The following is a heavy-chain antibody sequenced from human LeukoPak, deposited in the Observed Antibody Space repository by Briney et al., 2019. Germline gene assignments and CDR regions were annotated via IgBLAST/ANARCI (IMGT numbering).Heavy chain of an antibody. CDR2: ISSSSSTI. CDR3: ARGHYDVLAASYKWTPDY. CDR1: GFTFSSYS. J-gene: IGHJ4*02. V-gene: IGHV3-48*04. Sequence: GSLRLSCAASGFTFSSYSMNWVRQAPGKGLEWVSYISSSSSTIYYADSVKGRFTISRDNAKNSLYLQLNSLRVEDTAVYYCARGHYDVLAASYKWTPDYWGQGTLVTVSS. D-gene: IGHD3-9*01.